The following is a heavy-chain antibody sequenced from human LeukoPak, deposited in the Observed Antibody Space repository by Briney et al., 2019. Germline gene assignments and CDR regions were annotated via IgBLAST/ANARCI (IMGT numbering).Heavy chain of an antibody. CDR2: IWYDGSNK. CDR1: GFTFSSYG. D-gene: IGHD1-26*01. J-gene: IGHJ4*02. CDR3: ATGDSGSDLFDY. Sequence: PGGSLRLSCAASGFTFSSYGMHWVRQAPGKGLEWVAVIWYDGSNKYYADSVKGRFTISRDNSKNTLYLQMNSLRAEDTAVYYCATGDSGSDLFDYWGQGTLVTVSS. V-gene: IGHV3-33*01.